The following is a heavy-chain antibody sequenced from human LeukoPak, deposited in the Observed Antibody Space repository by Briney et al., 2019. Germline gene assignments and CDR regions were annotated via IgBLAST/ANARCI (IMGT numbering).Heavy chain of an antibody. D-gene: IGHD2-21*02. J-gene: IGHJ4*02. CDR2: ISTDGDNT. V-gene: IGHV3-64*01. CDR1: GFTFRSYS. Sequence: GGSLRLSCAASGFTFRSYSMHWVRQAPGRGLEYVSAISTDGDNTYYANSVNGRFTISRDSSKNTLYLQMGSLRAEDMAVYYCARVGDNNYFDYWGQGTLVTVSS. CDR3: ARVGDNNYFDY.